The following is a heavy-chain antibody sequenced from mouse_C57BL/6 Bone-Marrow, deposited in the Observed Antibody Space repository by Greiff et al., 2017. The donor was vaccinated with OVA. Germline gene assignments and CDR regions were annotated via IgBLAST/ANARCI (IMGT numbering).Heavy chain of an antibody. V-gene: IGHV1-15*01. J-gene: IGHJ2*01. D-gene: IGHD2-4*01. CDR2: IDPETGGT. CDR3: TTSGGLRRFDY. CDR1: GYTFTDYE. Sequence: QVHVKQSGAELVRPGASVTLSCKASGYTFTDYEMHWVKQTPVHGLEWIGAIDPETGGTAYNQKFKGKAILTADKSSSTAYMELRSLTSEDSAVYYCTTSGGLRRFDYWGQGTTLTVSS.